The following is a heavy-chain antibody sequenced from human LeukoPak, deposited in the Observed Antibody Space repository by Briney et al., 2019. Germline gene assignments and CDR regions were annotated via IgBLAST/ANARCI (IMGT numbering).Heavy chain of an antibody. CDR1: GYTFTSYG. Sequence: GASVKVSCKASGYTFTSYGISWVRQAPGQGLEWMGWISAYNGNTNYAQKLQGRVTMTTDTSTSTAYMELRSLRSEDTAVYYCATAVAAGNAFDIWGQGTMVTVSS. D-gene: IGHD6-13*01. V-gene: IGHV1-18*01. J-gene: IGHJ3*02. CDR2: ISAYNGNT. CDR3: ATAVAAGNAFDI.